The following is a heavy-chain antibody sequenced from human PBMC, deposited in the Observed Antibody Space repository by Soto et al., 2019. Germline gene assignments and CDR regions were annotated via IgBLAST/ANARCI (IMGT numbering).Heavy chain of an antibody. J-gene: IGHJ4*02. V-gene: IGHV3-30*18. CDR2: ISYDGSNK. D-gene: IGHD6-19*01. Sequence: QVQLVESGGGVVQPGRSLRLSCADSGFTFSSDGMHWVRQAPGKGLEWVAVISYDGSNKYYADSVKGRFTIARDNSKNLLYLQMNSLRAEDTAVYYCAKDFSGWYGSSAYGFWGQGTLVTVSS. CDR3: AKDFSGWYGSSAYGF. CDR1: GFTFSSDG.